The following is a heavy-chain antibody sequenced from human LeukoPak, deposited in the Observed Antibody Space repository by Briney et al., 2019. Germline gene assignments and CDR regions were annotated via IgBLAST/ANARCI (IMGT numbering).Heavy chain of an antibody. J-gene: IGHJ4*02. V-gene: IGHV4-59*12. CDR1: GGSISSYY. Sequence: SETLSLTCTVSGGSISSYYWSWIRQPPGKGLEWIGYIYHSGSTYYNPSLKSRVTISVDRSKNQFSLKLSSVTAADTAVYYCASFNSSSSNFDYWGQGTLVTVSS. D-gene: IGHD6-6*01. CDR3: ASFNSSSSNFDY. CDR2: IYHSGST.